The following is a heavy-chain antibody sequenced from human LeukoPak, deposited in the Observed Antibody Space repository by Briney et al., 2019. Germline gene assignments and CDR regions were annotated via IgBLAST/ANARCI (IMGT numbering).Heavy chain of an antibody. J-gene: IGHJ4*02. CDR3: AKIVVITGTDYFDY. V-gene: IGHV3-53*01. D-gene: IGHD3-22*01. CDR1: GFTVSNEY. CDR2: IYRDGST. Sequence: GGSLRLSCAASGFTVSNEYMTWVRQAPGKGLEWLSDIYRDGSTYYADSVKGRFTISRDNSKNTVYLQMSSLRAEDTAVYYCAKIVVITGTDYFDYWGQGTLVTVSS.